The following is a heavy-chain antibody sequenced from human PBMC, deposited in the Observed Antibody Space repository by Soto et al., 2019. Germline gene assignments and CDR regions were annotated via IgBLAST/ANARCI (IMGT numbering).Heavy chain of an antibody. J-gene: IGHJ5*02. V-gene: IGHV1-2*04. CDR1: GYTFTGYY. CDR2: INPNSGGT. D-gene: IGHD6-6*01. Sequence: ASVKVSCKASGYTFTGYYIHWVRQAPGQGLEWMGWINPNSGGTNYAQKFQGWVTMTRDTSISTAYMELSRLRSDDTAVYYCARDLGYSSSSYFWFDPWGQGTLVTVS. CDR3: ARDLGYSSSSYFWFDP.